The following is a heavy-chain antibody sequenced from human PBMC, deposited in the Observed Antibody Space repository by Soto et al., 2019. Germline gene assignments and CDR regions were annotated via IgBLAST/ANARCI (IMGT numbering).Heavy chain of an antibody. CDR3: ARVGDRELPLENWFDP. D-gene: IGHD3-10*01. Sequence: ASVKVSCKASGYTFTSYGISWVRQAPGQGLEWMGWISAYNGNTNYAQKLQGRVTMTTDTSTSTAYMELRSLRSDDTAVYYCARVGDRELPLENWFDPWGQGTLVTVSS. CDR1: GYTFTSYG. CDR2: ISAYNGNT. J-gene: IGHJ5*02. V-gene: IGHV1-18*01.